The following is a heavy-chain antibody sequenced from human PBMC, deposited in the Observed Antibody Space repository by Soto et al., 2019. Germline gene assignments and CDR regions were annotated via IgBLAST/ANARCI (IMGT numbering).Heavy chain of an antibody. CDR3: ATEMGATKGPFDH. V-gene: IGHV3-23*01. CDR1: VFPFGANA. J-gene: IGHJ4*02. D-gene: IGHD1-26*01. CDR2: LSNTGRRT. Sequence: LSLSCVVSVFPFGANAMSWVRQAPGKGLEWVSGLSNTGRRTSYADSVKGRFNISRDNSENTVYLQMNSLRVEDTAVYYCATEMGATKGPFDHWGQGTLVTVSS.